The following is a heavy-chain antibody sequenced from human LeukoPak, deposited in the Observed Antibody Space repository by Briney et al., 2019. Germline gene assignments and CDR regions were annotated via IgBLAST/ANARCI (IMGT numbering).Heavy chain of an antibody. D-gene: IGHD1-26*01. CDR3: AARSGRFDAFDI. J-gene: IGHJ3*02. Sequence: VSVKVSCKASGYTFTSYYMHWVRQAPGQGLEWMGIINPSGGSTSYAQKFQGRVTMTRDTSTSTVYMELSSLRSEDTAVYYCAARSGRFDAFDIWGQGTMVTVSS. CDR2: INPSGGST. V-gene: IGHV1-46*01. CDR1: GYTFTSYY.